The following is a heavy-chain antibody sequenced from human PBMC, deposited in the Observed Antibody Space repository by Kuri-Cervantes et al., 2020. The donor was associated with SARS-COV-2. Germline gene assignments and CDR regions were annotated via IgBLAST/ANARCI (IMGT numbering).Heavy chain of an antibody. J-gene: IGHJ4*02. CDR1: GGTFSSYA. CDR2: IIPIFGTA. CDR3: AREGPRDEYSSSSAYFDY. D-gene: IGHD6-6*01. V-gene: IGHV1-69*13. Sequence: SVKVSCKASGGTFSSYAISWVRQAPGQGLEWMGGIIPIFGTANYAQKFQGRVTITADESTSTAYMELSSLRSEDTAVYYCAREGPRDEYSSSSAYFDYWGQGTLVTVSS.